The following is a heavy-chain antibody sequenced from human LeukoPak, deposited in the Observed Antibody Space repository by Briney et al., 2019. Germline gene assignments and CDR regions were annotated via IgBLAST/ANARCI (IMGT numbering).Heavy chain of an antibody. Sequence: PGGSLRLSCAASGFTFSSYAMSWVHQAPGKGLEWVSSISGNGGSTYYAVSVQGRFTISRDNSKNTLYLQMNSLKVEDTAVYYCAKNRWAARIIIDAFDIWGQGTMVTVSS. CDR1: GFTFSSYA. CDR3: AKNRWAARIIIDAFDI. CDR2: ISGNGGST. V-gene: IGHV3-23*01. D-gene: IGHD6-6*01. J-gene: IGHJ3*02.